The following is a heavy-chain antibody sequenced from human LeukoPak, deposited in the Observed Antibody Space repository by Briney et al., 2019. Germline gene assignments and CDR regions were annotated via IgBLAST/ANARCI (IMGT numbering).Heavy chain of an antibody. CDR2: ISSSSSYI. V-gene: IGHV3-21*01. D-gene: IGHD1-1*01. CDR3: ARAAPDDPDAFDI. Sequence: PGGSLRLSCAASGFTFSSYSMNWVRQAPGKGLEWVSSISSSSSYIYYADSVKGRFTISRDNAKNSLYLQMNSLRAEDTAVYYCARAAPDDPDAFDIWGQGTMVTVSS. CDR1: GFTFSSYS. J-gene: IGHJ3*02.